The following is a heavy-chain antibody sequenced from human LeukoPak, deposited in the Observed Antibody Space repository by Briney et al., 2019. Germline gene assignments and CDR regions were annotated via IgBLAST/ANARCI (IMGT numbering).Heavy chain of an antibody. J-gene: IGHJ4*02. CDR2: IYYNGST. CDR1: GGSVSSDY. CDR3: AKLSRDGYNYLDY. Sequence: SETLSLTCSVSGGSVSSDYWSWIRQPPGKGLEWIGYIYYNGSTNYNPSLKSRVTISVDTSKNQFSLKLSSVTAADTAVYYCAKLSRDGYNYLDYWGQGTLITVSS. V-gene: IGHV4-59*08. D-gene: IGHD5-24*01.